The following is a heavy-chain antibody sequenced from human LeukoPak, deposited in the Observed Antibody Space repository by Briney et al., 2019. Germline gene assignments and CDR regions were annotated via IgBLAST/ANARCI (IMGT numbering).Heavy chain of an antibody. D-gene: IGHD2-2*01. CDR1: GFTFSSYA. Sequence: GGSLRLSCAASGFTFSSYAMSWVRQAPGKGLEWVSAISGSGGSTYYADSVKGRFTISRDNSKNTLYLQMNSLRAEDTAVYYCAKSGLGPGTYCSSTSCYDDYWGQGTLVTVSS. CDR3: AKSGLGPGTYCSSTSCYDDY. J-gene: IGHJ4*02. CDR2: ISGSGGST. V-gene: IGHV3-23*01.